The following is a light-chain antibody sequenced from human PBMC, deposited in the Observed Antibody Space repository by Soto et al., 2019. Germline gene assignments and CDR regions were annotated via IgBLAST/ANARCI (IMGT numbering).Light chain of an antibody. J-gene: IGKJ1*01. Sequence: DIQMTQSPSSLSASVGDRVTITCRASQSISSYLKWYQQKPGKAPKLLIYAASSLQSGVPSRFSGSGSGTDFTLTISSLQPDDFATYYCQHYNSYSEAFGQGTKVDIK. CDR2: AAS. CDR1: QSISSY. CDR3: QHYNSYSEA. V-gene: IGKV1-39*01.